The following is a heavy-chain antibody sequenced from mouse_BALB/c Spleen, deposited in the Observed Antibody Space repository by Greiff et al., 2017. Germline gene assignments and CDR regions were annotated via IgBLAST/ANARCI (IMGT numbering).Heavy chain of an antibody. V-gene: IGHV1-9*01. CDR2: ILPGSGST. CDR1: GYTFSSYW. J-gene: IGHJ4*01. CDR3: AVYGPIYAMDY. Sequence: VKLQESGAELMKPGASVKISCKATGYTFSSYWIEWVKQRPGHGLEWIGEILPGSGSTNYNEKFKGKATFTADTSSNTAYMQLSSLTSEDSAVYYCAVYGPIYAMDYWGQGTSVTVSS. D-gene: IGHD1-1*02.